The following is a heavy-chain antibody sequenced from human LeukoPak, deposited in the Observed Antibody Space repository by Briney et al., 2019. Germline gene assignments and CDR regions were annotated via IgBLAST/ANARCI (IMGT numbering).Heavy chain of an antibody. CDR2: ICYSGST. CDR3: ARGSSSWYRGWFDP. D-gene: IGHD6-13*01. V-gene: IGHV4-59*01. CDR1: GGSISSYY. Sequence: SETLSLTCTVSGGSISSYYWSWIRQPPGKGLEWIGYICYSGSTNYNPSLKSRVTISVDTSKNQFSLKLSSVTAADTAVYYCARGSSSWYRGWFDPWGQGTLVTVSS. J-gene: IGHJ5*02.